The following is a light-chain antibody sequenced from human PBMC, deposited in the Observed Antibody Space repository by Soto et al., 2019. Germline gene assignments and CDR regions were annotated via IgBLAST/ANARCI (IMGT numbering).Light chain of an antibody. CDR2: GAS. Sequence: EIVMTQSPATLSVSPGDRATLSCRASESVTSSLAWYQQKPGQPPRLLIYGASSRATGIPARFSGSGSGTDFTLTISSLEPEDFAVYYCQQRSNWPRTFGQGTKVDIK. CDR1: ESVTSS. V-gene: IGKV3-11*01. CDR3: QQRSNWPRT. J-gene: IGKJ1*01.